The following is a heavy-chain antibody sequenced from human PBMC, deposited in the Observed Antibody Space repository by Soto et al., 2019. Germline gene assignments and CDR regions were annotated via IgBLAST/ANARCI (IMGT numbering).Heavy chain of an antibody. J-gene: IGHJ5*02. CDR3: ARRIEFDWFDP. D-gene: IGHD2-15*01. Sequence: NPSETLSLTCTVSGGSISSGDYCWSWIRQPPGKGLEWIGYIYYSGSTYYNPSLKSRVTISVDTSKNQFSLKLSSVTAADTAVYYCARRIEFDWFDPWGQGTLVTVSS. V-gene: IGHV4-30-4*01. CDR1: GGSISSGDYC. CDR2: IYYSGST.